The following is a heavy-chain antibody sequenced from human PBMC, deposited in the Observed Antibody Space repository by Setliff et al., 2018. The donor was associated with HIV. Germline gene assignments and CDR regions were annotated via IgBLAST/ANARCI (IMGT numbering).Heavy chain of an antibody. D-gene: IGHD3-10*01. Sequence: AGSLRLSCAASGFTFSSYAMSWVRQAPGKGLEWVSAISGSGGSTYYADSVKGRFTISRDNSKNTLYLQMNSLRAEDTAVYYCAKDAYGSGSYYRYYYYYMDVWGKGTTVTVSS. CDR2: ISGSGGST. CDR1: GFTFSSYA. J-gene: IGHJ6*03. CDR3: AKDAYGSGSYYRYYYYYMDV. V-gene: IGHV3-23*01.